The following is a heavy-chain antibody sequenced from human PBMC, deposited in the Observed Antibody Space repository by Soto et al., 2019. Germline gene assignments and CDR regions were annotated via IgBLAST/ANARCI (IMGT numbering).Heavy chain of an antibody. CDR2: IYPGDSGT. CDR3: ARLAHLSLYGSGSYSYFDS. D-gene: IGHD3-10*01. V-gene: IGHV5-51*01. J-gene: IGHJ4*02. CDR1: GYSFTSYW. Sequence: GESLKISCKGSGYSFTSYWIAWVRQMPGKGLEWMAIIYPGDSGTRYSPSFEGQVNISVDKSISTAFLQWSSLEASDTAIYYCARLAHLSLYGSGSYSYFDSWGQGTQVTVSS.